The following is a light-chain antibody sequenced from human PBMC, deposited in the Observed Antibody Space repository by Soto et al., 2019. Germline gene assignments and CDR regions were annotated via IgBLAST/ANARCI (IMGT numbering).Light chain of an antibody. J-gene: IGKJ5*01. V-gene: IGKV1-5*01. CDR2: DAS. CDR3: QQSDKWPPT. CDR1: QNNKNY. Sequence: DIVMTQSPDSLAVSLGERATINCKSSQNNKNYLAWYQQKPGSAPKVLIYDASSLESGVPSRFSGSRSETEFTLTISSLQSEDFAVYYCQQSDKWPPTFGQGTRLEIK.